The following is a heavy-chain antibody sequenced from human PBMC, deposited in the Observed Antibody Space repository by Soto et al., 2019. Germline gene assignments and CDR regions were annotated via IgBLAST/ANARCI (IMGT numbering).Heavy chain of an antibody. Sequence: TLSLTCSVSGGSISRGAYYWSWIRQHPGKGLEWIGYIHYSGSTYYNPSLKSRVTISVDTSKNQFSLKLSSVTAADTAVYYCARGLGTGYDTFDIWGHGTMVTVSS. V-gene: IGHV4-31*03. CDR2: IHYSGST. J-gene: IGHJ3*02. D-gene: IGHD3-9*01. CDR1: GGSISRGAYY. CDR3: ARGLGTGYDTFDI.